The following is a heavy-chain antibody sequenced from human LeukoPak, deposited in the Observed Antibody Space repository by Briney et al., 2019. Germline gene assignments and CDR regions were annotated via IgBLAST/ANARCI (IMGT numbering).Heavy chain of an antibody. CDR2: ISAYNGNT. D-gene: IGHD4-23*01. CDR1: GYPFTSYG. J-gene: IGHJ5*02. V-gene: IGHV1-18*01. Sequence: ASVKLFCNASGYPFTSYGISWVRQAPGQGLEWMGWISAYNGNTNYAQKLQGRVTMTTDTSTSTAYMELRSLRSDDTAVYYCARGSGLTVAGTWYGGNSPHNWFDPWGQGTLVTVSS. CDR3: ARGSGLTVAGTWYGGNSPHNWFDP.